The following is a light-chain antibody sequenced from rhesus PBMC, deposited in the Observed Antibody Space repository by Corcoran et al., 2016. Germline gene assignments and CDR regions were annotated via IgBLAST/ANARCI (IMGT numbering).Light chain of an antibody. Sequence: DIQMTQSPSSLSASVGDTVTINCRASQSISSWLAWYQQKPGKAPKLLIYKASSLQSGVPSRVSGSGSGTDCTLTISSLQSEDFATYYCQRYSSSPLTFGGGTKVELK. CDR1: QSISSW. V-gene: IGKV1-22*01. CDR2: KAS. J-gene: IGKJ4*01. CDR3: QRYSSSPLT.